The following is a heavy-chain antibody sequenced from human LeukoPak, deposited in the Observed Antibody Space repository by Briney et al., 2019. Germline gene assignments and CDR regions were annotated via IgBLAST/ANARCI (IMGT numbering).Heavy chain of an antibody. J-gene: IGHJ6*02. CDR3: ARDGRITFGGVIAPRGYGMDV. V-gene: IGHV3-33*01. CDR1: GFTFGSYG. CDR2: IWYDGSNK. D-gene: IGHD3-16*02. Sequence: GGSLRLSCAASGFTFGSYGMPWVRQAPGKGLEWVAVIWYDGSNKYYADSVKGRFTISRDNSKNTLYLQMNSLRAEDTAVYYCARDGRITFGGVIAPRGYGMDVWGQGTTVTVSS.